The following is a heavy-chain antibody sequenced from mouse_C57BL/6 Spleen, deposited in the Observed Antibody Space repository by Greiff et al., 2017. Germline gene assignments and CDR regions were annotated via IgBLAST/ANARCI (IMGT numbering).Heavy chain of an antibody. CDR1: GYTFTSYW. CDR3: ARALYYYGSSYEGYAMDY. Sequence: VQLQQPGTELVKPGASVKLSCKASGYTFTSYWMHWVKQRPGQGLEWIGNINPSNGGTNYNEKFKSKATLTVDKSSSTAYMELHSLTSEDSAVYFCARALYYYGSSYEGYAMDYWGQGTSVTVSS. CDR2: INPSNGGT. D-gene: IGHD1-1*01. V-gene: IGHV1-53*01. J-gene: IGHJ4*01.